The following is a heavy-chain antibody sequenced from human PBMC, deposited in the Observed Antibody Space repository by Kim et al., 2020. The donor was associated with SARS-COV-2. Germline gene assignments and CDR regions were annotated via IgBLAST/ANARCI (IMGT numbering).Heavy chain of an antibody. Sequence: GGSLRLSCAASGFTFSSYAMSWVRQAPGKGLEWVSVIYSGGSSTYYADSVKGRFTISRDNSKNTLYLQMNSLRAEDTAVYYCAKNPIGLGVYWYFDLWGRGTLVTVSS. CDR1: GFTFSSYA. J-gene: IGHJ2*01. CDR2: IYSGGSST. V-gene: IGHV3-23*03. CDR3: AKNPIGLGVYWYFDL. D-gene: IGHD3-16*01.